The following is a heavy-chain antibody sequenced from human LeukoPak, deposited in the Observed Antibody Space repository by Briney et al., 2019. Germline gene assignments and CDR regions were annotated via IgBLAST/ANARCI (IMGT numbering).Heavy chain of an antibody. J-gene: IGHJ4*02. D-gene: IGHD2-21*02. CDR2: INHSGSI. CDR1: GGSFSGYY. Sequence: PSETLSLTCAVYGGSFSGYYWSWIRQPPGKGLEWIGEINHSGSINYNPSLKSRVTISVDTSKNQFSLKLSSVTAADTAVYYCARGRIAYCGGDCYYPFFDYWGQGTLVTVSS. V-gene: IGHV4-34*01. CDR3: ARGRIAYCGGDCYYPFFDY.